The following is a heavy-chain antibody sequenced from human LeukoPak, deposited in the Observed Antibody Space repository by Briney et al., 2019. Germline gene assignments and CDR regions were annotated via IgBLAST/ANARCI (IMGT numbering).Heavy chain of an antibody. J-gene: IGHJ4*02. D-gene: IGHD1-26*01. Sequence: GASVKVSCKASGGTFSSYSISWVRQAPGQGLEWMGRIIPILGIANYAQKFQGRVTITADKSTSTAYMELSSLRSEHTAVYYCARDAYSGSYGYWGQGTLVTVSS. V-gene: IGHV1-69*04. CDR2: IIPILGIA. CDR3: ARDAYSGSYGY. CDR1: GGTFSSYS.